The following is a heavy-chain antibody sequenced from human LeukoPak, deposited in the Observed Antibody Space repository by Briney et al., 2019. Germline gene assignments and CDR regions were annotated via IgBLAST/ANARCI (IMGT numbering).Heavy chain of an antibody. J-gene: IGHJ6*02. CDR3: TTGGYSHSYYYYGMDV. D-gene: IGHD5-18*01. Sequence: GGSLRLSCAASGFTFSNAWMSWVRQAPGKGLEWVGRVKSKTDGGTTDYAAPGKGRFTISRDDSKNTLYLQMNSLKTEDTAVYYCTTGGYSHSYYYYGMDVWGQGTTVTVSS. CDR2: VKSKTDGGTT. CDR1: GFTFSNAW. V-gene: IGHV3-15*01.